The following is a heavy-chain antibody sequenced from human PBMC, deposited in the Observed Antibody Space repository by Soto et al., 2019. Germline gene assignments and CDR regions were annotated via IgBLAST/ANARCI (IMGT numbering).Heavy chain of an antibody. V-gene: IGHV3-15*07. Sequence: LRLSCAASGFTFSNAWMNWVRQAPGKGLEWVGRIKSKTDGGTTDYAAPVKGRFTISRDDSKNTLYLQMNSLKTEDTAVYYCTTPYSSSWYGLDYYYYGMDVWGQGTTVTVSS. CDR1: GFTFSNAW. CDR3: TTPYSSSWYGLDYYYYGMDV. J-gene: IGHJ6*02. D-gene: IGHD6-13*01. CDR2: IKSKTDGGTT.